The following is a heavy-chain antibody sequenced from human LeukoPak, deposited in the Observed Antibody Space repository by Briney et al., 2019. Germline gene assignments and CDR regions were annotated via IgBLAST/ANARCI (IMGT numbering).Heavy chain of an antibody. J-gene: IGHJ6*02. Sequence: GGSLKLSCAASGFTFSNYAMSWVRQAPGKGLEWVSIISGSGDSTSFADSVKGRFTISRGNSKNTLYLQMNSLRAEDTAVYYCAKDVLNCAGGSCYRTDYYYGFDVWGQGTTVTVS. D-gene: IGHD2-15*01. CDR2: ISGSGDST. CDR1: GFTFSNYA. CDR3: AKDVLNCAGGSCYRTDYYYGFDV. V-gene: IGHV3-23*01.